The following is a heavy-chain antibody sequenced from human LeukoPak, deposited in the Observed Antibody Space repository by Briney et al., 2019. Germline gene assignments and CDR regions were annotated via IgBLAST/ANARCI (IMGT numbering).Heavy chain of an antibody. Sequence: GGSLRLSCAASGFTFSSYEMNWVRQAPGKGLEWVSYISSSGSTKYYAYSVNGPFTISRDNAKNSLYLQMNSLRAEDKAVYYCAELGITMIGGVWGKGTTVTISS. CDR3: AELGITMIGGV. V-gene: IGHV3-48*03. J-gene: IGHJ6*04. D-gene: IGHD3-10*02. CDR2: ISSSGSTK. CDR1: GFTFSSYE.